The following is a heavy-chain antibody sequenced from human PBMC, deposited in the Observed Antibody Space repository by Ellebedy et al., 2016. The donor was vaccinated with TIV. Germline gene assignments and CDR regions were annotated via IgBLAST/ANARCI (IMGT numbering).Heavy chain of an antibody. J-gene: IGHJ4*02. CDR3: ARENRPTTVILAF. D-gene: IGHD4-17*01. V-gene: IGHV7-4-1*02. Sequence: AASVKVSCKASGYTFANYHMNWVRQAPGQGLEWLGWINTKTGNPTYAQGFAGRFFFSFDNSVSTAYLEISGLKADDTAVYYFARENRPTTVILAFWGQGALVTVSS. CDR1: GYTFANYH. CDR2: INTKTGNP.